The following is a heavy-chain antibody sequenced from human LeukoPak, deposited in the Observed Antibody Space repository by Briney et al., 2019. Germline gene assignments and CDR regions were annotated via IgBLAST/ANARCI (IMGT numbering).Heavy chain of an antibody. CDR3: AKYYGDYAYYYYMDV. CDR1: GFTFGSYG. J-gene: IGHJ6*03. V-gene: IGHV3-23*01. D-gene: IGHD4-17*01. CDR2: ISGSGGST. Sequence: TGGSLRLSCAASGFTFGSYGMHWVRQAPGKGLEWVSAISGSGGSTYYADSVKGRFTISRDNSKNTLYLQMNSLRAEDTAVYYCAKYYGDYAYYYYMDVWGKGTTVTVSS.